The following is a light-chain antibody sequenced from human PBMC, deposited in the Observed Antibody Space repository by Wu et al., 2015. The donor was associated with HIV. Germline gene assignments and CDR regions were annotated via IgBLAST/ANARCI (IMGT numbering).Light chain of an antibody. Sequence: ERATLSCQGQSRVVSQQLSLVPQKPTATAPTAPHRMGITRATGIPARFMGSGSGTEFTLTISSLQSEDFAVYYCQQYNHWPPPWTFGQGTKVEIK. CDR1: RVVSQQ. J-gene: IGKJ1*01. CDR2: GI. V-gene: IGKV3-15*01. CDR3: QQYNHWPPPWT.